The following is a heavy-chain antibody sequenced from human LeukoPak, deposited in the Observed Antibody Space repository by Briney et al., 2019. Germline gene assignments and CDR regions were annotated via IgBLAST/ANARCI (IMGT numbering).Heavy chain of an antibody. V-gene: IGHV4-39*07. CDR3: ARGGGIGHYYYYMDV. J-gene: IGHJ6*03. Sequence: PSETLSLTCTVSGVSISSSSYYWGWIRQPPGKGLEWIGRIYYSGSTYYNPSLKSRVTISVDTSKNQFSLKLSSVTAADTAVYYCARGGGIGHYYYYMDVWGKGTTVTISS. CDR1: GVSISSSSYY. CDR2: IYYSGST.